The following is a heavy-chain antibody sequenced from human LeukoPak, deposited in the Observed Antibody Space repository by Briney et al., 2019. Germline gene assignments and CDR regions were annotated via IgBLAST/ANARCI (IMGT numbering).Heavy chain of an antibody. CDR3: ARGGGDHAFDV. J-gene: IGHJ3*01. CDR1: GFTDTNYW. D-gene: IGHD2-21*02. CDR2: TKQDGSQR. V-gene: IGHV3-7*01. Sequence: PGGSLRLSCAASGFTDTNYWVSWFRQAPGQGLEWVASTKQDGSQRYYVDSVKGRFTISRDNAKNSLFLQLSSLRVEDTAVYYCARGGGDHAFDVWGQGTMVTVSS.